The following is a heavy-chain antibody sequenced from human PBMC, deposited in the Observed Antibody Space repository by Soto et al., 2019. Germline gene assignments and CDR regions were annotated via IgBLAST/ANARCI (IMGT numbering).Heavy chain of an antibody. D-gene: IGHD2-21*01. J-gene: IGHJ6*02. V-gene: IGHV4-31*03. CDR2: IYYSGPT. CDR3: AASWGACGGFNYYGMDV. CDR1: GGSISSGGYY. Sequence: QVQLQESGPGLVKPSQTLSLTCTVSGGSISSGGYYWYWIRQHPGKGLEWLWYIYYSGPTYYNPSLKSRVTILVDTCKNQFSVKLSSVTAADTAVYYCAASWGACGGFNYYGMDVWGQGTTVTVSS.